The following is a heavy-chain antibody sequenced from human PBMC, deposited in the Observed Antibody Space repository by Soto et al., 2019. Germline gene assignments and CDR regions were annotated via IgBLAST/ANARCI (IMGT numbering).Heavy chain of an antibody. CDR2: ISVYNGNT. CDR1: GYTFTSNY. V-gene: IGHV1-18*01. J-gene: IGHJ6*03. Sequence: GASVKVSCKASGYTFTSNYISWVRQAPGQGLEWMGWISVYNGNTNYAQKLQGRVTMTTDTSTNTAYMELRSLRSDDTAVYYCAREDSYDHGVYHYYYMDVWGKGTTVTVSS. D-gene: IGHD5-18*01. CDR3: AREDSYDHGVYHYYYMDV.